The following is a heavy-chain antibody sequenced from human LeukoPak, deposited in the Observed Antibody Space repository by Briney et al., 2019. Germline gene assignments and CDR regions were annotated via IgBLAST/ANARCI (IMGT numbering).Heavy chain of an antibody. D-gene: IGHD6-6*01. CDR3: AGEYSSS. CDR2: IYYSGST. Sequence: SETLSLTCTVSGGSISSSSYYLGWIRQPPGKGLEWIVSIYYSGSTYYNPSLKSRVTISVDTSKNQFSLKLSSVTAADTAVYYRAGEYSSSWGQGTLVTVSS. J-gene: IGHJ4*02. V-gene: IGHV4-39*02. CDR1: GGSISSSSYY.